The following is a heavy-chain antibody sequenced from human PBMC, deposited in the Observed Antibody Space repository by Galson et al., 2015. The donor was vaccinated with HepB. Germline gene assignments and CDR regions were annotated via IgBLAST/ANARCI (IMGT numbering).Heavy chain of an antibody. V-gene: IGHV1-2*06. J-gene: IGHJ4*02. D-gene: IGHD2-15*01. CDR3: ARGRYCSGGSCYSPFDS. Sequence: SVKVPCKASGYTFTGYYMHWVRQAPGQGLEWMGRINPNSGGTNYAQRFQGRVTMTRDTSISTAYMELNSLRSDDTAVYYCARGRYCSGGSCYSPFDSWGQGTLVTVSS. CDR2: INPNSGGT. CDR1: GYTFTGYY.